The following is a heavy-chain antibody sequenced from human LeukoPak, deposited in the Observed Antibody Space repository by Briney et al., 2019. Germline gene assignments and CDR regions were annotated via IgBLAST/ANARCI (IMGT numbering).Heavy chain of an antibody. CDR2: INSDGSST. J-gene: IGHJ4*02. CDR3: ARAGGVVPAALDY. Sequence: GGSLRLSCAASGFTFSSYWMHWARQAPGKGLVWVSRINSDGSSTSYADSVKGRFTISRDNDKNTLYLQMNSLRAEDTAVYYCARAGGVVPAALDYWGQGTLVTVSS. D-gene: IGHD2-2*01. CDR1: GFTFSSYW. V-gene: IGHV3-74*01.